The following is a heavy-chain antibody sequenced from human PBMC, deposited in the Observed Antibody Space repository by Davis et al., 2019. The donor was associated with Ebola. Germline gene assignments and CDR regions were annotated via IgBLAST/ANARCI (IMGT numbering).Heavy chain of an antibody. D-gene: IGHD6-13*01. Sequence: SETLSLTCTVSGYSISSGYYWGWIRQPPGKGLEWIGEIYHSGSTNYNPSLKSRVTISVDKSKNQFSLKLSSVTAADTAVYYCARDQAAAGVWGQGTLVTVSS. CDR3: ARDQAAAGV. CDR2: IYHSGST. V-gene: IGHV4-38-2*02. CDR1: GYSISSGYY. J-gene: IGHJ4*02.